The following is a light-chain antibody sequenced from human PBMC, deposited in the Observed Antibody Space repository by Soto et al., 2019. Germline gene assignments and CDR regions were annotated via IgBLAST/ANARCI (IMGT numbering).Light chain of an antibody. CDR1: QSVLYSSNNKNY. CDR3: QQYNSAPRT. CDR2: WAS. Sequence: DIVMTQSPDSLAVSLGERATINCKSSQSVLYSSNNKNYLAWYQQKPGQPPKLLIYWASTRDSGVPDRFSGSGSGTEFTLSISSLQAEDVAVYYCQQYNSAPRTFGQGTTLEIK. J-gene: IGKJ2*01. V-gene: IGKV4-1*01.